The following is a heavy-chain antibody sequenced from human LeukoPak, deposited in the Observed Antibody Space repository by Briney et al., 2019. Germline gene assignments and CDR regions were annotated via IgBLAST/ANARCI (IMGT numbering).Heavy chain of an antibody. D-gene: IGHD6-19*01. Sequence: GGSLRLSCVASGFTFSSYSINWVRQAPGKGLEWVSSISSSSTYIYYADSVKGRFTISRDNAKNSLYLQMNSLRAEDTAVYYCAREASSGWSDSWGQGTLVTVSS. J-gene: IGHJ5*01. CDR3: AREASSGWSDS. CDR1: GFTFSSYS. CDR2: ISSSSTYI. V-gene: IGHV3-21*01.